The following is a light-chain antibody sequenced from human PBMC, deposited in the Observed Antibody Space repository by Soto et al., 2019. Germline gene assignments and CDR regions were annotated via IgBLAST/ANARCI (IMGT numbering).Light chain of an antibody. Sequence: QSALTQPASVSGSPGQSITISCTGTSSDVGSYNLVSWYQQHPGKVPKIMIYEASKRPSGAPNRFSGSKSGNTGSLTISGLQAEDEADYYCCSYAGSSTWVFGTGTKLTVL. CDR2: EAS. V-gene: IGLV2-23*01. CDR1: SSDVGSYNL. CDR3: CSYAGSSTWV. J-gene: IGLJ1*01.